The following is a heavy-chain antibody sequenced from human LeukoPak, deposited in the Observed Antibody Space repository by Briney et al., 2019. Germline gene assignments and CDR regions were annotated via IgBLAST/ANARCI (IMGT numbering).Heavy chain of an antibody. V-gene: IGHV3-9*01. J-gene: IGHJ6*02. CDR3: AKAPTSQYDFWSGFLSYYGMDV. D-gene: IGHD3-3*01. CDR2: ISWNSGSI. Sequence: GRSLRLSCAASGFTFDDYAMHWVRQAPGKGLEWVSGISWNSGSIGYADSVKGRFTISRDNSKNTLYLQMNSLRAEDTAVYYCAKAPTSQYDFWSGFLSYYGMDVWGQGTTVTVSS. CDR1: GFTFDDYA.